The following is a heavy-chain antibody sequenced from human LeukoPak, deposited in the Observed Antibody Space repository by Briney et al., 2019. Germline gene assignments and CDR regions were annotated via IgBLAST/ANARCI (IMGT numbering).Heavy chain of an antibody. V-gene: IGHV1-18*01. CDR2: ISGYNGNT. J-gene: IGHJ2*01. CDR1: GYTFTSYG. Sequence: ASVKVSCKASGYTFTSYGISWVRQAPGQGLEWMGWISGYNGNTNYAQKLQGRVTMTRDTSTSTAYMELRSLRSDDTAVYYCARVVVVAATRGTWYFDLWGRGTLVTVSS. CDR3: ARVVVVAATRGTWYFDL. D-gene: IGHD2-15*01.